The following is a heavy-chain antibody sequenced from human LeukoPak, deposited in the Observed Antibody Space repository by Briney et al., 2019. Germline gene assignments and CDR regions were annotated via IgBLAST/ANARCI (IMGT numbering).Heavy chain of an antibody. CDR1: GFIFSTYW. Sequence: GGSLRLSCAASGFIFSTYWMSWVRQAPGKGLEWVANIKEDGSESHYVDSVKGRFTISRDNAKNSLYLQMNSLRAEDTAVYSCATGGNFYYSHWGQGTLVTVSS. V-gene: IGHV3-7*01. D-gene: IGHD4-11*01. CDR3: ATGGNFYYSH. CDR2: IKEDGSES. J-gene: IGHJ1*01.